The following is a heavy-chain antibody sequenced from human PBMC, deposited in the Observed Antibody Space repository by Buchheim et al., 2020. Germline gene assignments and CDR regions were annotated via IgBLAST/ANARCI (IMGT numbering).Heavy chain of an antibody. CDR1: GFTFSSYA. CDR2: ISGSGGST. CDR3: AKDLAYVWGSYRRYYYGMDV. D-gene: IGHD3-16*02. V-gene: IGHV3-23*01. Sequence: EVQLLESGGGLVQPGGSLRLSCAASGFTFSSYAMSWVRQAPGKGLEWVSAISGSGGSTYYADSVKGRFTISRDNSKNTLYLQMNSLRAEDTAVYYCAKDLAYVWGSYRRYYYGMDVWGQGTT. J-gene: IGHJ6*02.